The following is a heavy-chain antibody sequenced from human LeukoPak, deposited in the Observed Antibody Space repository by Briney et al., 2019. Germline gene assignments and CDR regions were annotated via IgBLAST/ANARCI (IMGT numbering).Heavy chain of an antibody. CDR1: GFTFSDYY. Sequence: GGPLRPSCAASGFTFSDYYMSWIRQAPGKGLEWVSVKGRFTISRDNAKNSLYLQMNSLRAEDTAVYHCARGFRFPDVWGKGTTVIVSS. CDR3: ARGFRFPDV. J-gene: IGHJ6*04. D-gene: IGHD2-21*01. V-gene: IGHV3-11*04.